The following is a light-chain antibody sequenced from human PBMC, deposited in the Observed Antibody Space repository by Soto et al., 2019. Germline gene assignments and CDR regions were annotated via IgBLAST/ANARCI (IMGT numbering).Light chain of an antibody. J-gene: IGLJ1*01. CDR3: CADAGRSTDV. CDR1: SSDVGSYNF. Sequence: QSALTQPASVSGSPGQSITISCTRTSSDVGSYNFVSWYQQHPGKVPKVMIYEVSKRPSGVSDRFSGSKSGNTASLTISGLQAEDEGDYYCCADAGRSTDVFGTGTKLTVL. CDR2: EVS. V-gene: IGLV2-23*02.